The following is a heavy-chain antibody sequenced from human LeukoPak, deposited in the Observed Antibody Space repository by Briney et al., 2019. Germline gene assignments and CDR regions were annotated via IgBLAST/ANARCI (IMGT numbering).Heavy chain of an antibody. Sequence: GGSLRLSCAASGFTFDDYGMSWVRQAPGKGLEWVSAISGSGGSTYYADSVKGRFTISRDNSKNTLYLQMNSLRAEDTAVYYCAKDSGPLRYFDRLILILYYMDVWGKGTTVTVSS. J-gene: IGHJ6*03. D-gene: IGHD3-9*01. CDR1: GFTFDDYG. V-gene: IGHV3-23*01. CDR2: ISGSGGST. CDR3: AKDSGPLRYFDRLILILYYMDV.